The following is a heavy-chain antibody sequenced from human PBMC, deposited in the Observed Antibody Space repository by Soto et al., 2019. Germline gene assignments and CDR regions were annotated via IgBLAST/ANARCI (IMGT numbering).Heavy chain of an antibody. D-gene: IGHD3-3*01. Sequence: GASVKVSCKASGYTFTSYGISWVRQAPGQGLEWMGWISAYNGNKNYAQKLQGRVTMTTDTSTSTAYMELRSLRSDDTAVYYCARKAEVSYDFWSGYSSSYFDYWGQGTLVTVSS. CDR1: GYTFTSYG. CDR3: ARKAEVSYDFWSGYSSSYFDY. CDR2: ISAYNGNK. V-gene: IGHV1-18*01. J-gene: IGHJ4*02.